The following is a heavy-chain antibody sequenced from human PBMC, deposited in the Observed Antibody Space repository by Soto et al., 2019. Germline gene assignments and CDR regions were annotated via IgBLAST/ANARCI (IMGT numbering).Heavy chain of an antibody. J-gene: IGHJ4*02. CDR1: GGSISSSSYY. V-gene: IGHV4-39*01. CDR3: TGSGSYYNVNYFDY. CDR2: IYYSGST. Sequence: TSETLSLTCTVSGGSISSSSYYWGWIRQPPGKGLEWIGSIYYSGSTYYNPSLKSRVTISVDTSKNQFSLKLSSVTAADTAVYYCTGSGSYYNVNYFDYWGQGTLVTVSS. D-gene: IGHD3-10*01.